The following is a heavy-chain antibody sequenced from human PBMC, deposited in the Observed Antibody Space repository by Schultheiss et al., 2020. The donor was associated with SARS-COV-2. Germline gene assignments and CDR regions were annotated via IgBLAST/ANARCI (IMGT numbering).Heavy chain of an antibody. CDR2: IYRDGST. CDR1: GFTVSSNY. CDR3: ARGRAEKYYGALDV. V-gene: IGHV3-53*01. J-gene: IGHJ4*02. Sequence: GGSLRLSCAASGFTVSSNYMSWVRQAPGKGLEWVSVIYRDGSTYYVDSVKGRFTISRDNAKNSLYLQMNSLRAEDTALYFYARGRAEKYYGALDVWGQGALVTVSS. D-gene: IGHD4/OR15-4a*01.